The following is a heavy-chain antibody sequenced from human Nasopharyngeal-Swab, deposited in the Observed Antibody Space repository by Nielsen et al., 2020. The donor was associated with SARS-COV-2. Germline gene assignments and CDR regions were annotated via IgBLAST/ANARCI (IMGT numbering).Heavy chain of an antibody. CDR3: ARFRNDVDY. CDR1: GYTFTSYY. CDR2: INPSGGST. Sequence: ASVKVSCKASGYTFTSYYMHWVRQAPGQGLEWMGIINPSGGSTSYAQKFQGRVTMTRDTSISTAYMELSRLRSDDTAVYYCARFRNDVDYWGQGTLVTVSS. V-gene: IGHV1-46*01. J-gene: IGHJ4*02. D-gene: IGHD1-1*01.